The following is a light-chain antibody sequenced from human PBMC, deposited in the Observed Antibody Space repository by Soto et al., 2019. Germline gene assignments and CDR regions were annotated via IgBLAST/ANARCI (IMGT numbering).Light chain of an antibody. V-gene: IGKV3-20*01. CDR3: QQHDTSLTWT. Sequence: EIVLTPSPGTLSLSPGESATLSCRASQSIGSNYLAWYQQKPGQAPRLLIYGASKRATGIPDRFSGSGSGTAFTLTIIRLEHEDFALFYCQQHDTSLTWTFGQGTKVEIK. CDR1: QSIGSNY. CDR2: GAS. J-gene: IGKJ1*01.